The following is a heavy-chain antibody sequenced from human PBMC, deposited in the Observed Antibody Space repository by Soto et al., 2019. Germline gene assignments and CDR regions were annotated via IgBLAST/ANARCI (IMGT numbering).Heavy chain of an antibody. Sequence: GGSLRLSCAASGFTFSSYAIHWVRQAPGKGLEWVAVISYDGSNKYYADSVKGRFTISRDNSKDTLYLQMNSLRAEDTAVYYCARGGAGSSWYSYYGMDVWGQGTTVTVSS. V-gene: IGHV3-30-3*01. CDR1: GFTFSSYA. D-gene: IGHD6-13*01. CDR3: ARGGAGSSWYSYYGMDV. J-gene: IGHJ6*02. CDR2: ISYDGSNK.